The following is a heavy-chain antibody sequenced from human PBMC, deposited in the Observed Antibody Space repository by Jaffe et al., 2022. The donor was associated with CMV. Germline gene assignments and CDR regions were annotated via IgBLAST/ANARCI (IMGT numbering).Heavy chain of an antibody. J-gene: IGHJ6*03. CDR1: GGSISSSSYY. Sequence: QLQLQESGPGLVKPSETLSLTCTVSGGSISSSSYYWGWIRQPPGKGLEWIGSIYYSGSTYYNPSLKSRVTISVDTSKNQFSLKLSSVTAADTAVYYCARHDYGGNPNYYYYMDVWGKGTTVTVSS. D-gene: IGHD4-17*01. CDR2: IYYSGST. V-gene: IGHV4-39*01. CDR3: ARHDYGGNPNYYYYMDV.